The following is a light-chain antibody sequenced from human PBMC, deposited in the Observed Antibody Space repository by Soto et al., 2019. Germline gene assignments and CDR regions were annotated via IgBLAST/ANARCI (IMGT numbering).Light chain of an antibody. V-gene: IGKV3-11*01. CDR2: DTS. J-gene: IGKJ3*01. CDR3: QQHTNWRRSFT. CDR1: QSVSSY. Sequence: EIVLTQSPATLSLSPGERATLSCRASQSVSSYLAWYQQKPGQAPRLLIYDTSKRATGIPARFSGSGSGTDFTLTISSLEPEDFAVYYCQQHTNWRRSFTFGPGTKVDIK.